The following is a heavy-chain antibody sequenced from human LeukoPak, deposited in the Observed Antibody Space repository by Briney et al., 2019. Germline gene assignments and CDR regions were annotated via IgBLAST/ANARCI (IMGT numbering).Heavy chain of an antibody. CDR3: ARGLFLRFYYYYMDV. V-gene: IGHV1-18*01. J-gene: IGHJ6*03. Sequence: ASVKVSCKASGYTFTSYGINWVRQAPGQGLEWMGWISTYYDNTNYAQKLQDRVTMTTDTSTNIAYMELSSLRSEDTAVYYCARGLFLRFYYYYMDVWGKGTTVTVSS. D-gene: IGHD3-16*01. CDR2: ISTYYDNT. CDR1: GYTFTSYG.